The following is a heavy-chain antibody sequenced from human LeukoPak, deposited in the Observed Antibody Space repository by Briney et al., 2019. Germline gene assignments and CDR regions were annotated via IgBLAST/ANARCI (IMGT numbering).Heavy chain of an antibody. CDR3: ARDVSSGRSDFDY. Sequence: GASVKVSCKASGYTFTGYYMHWVRQAPGQGLEWMGWINPNSGGTNYAQKLQGRVTMTRDTSISTAYMELSRLRSDDTAVYYCARDVSSGRSDFDYWGQGTLATVSS. V-gene: IGHV1-2*02. CDR1: GYTFTGYY. D-gene: IGHD2-15*01. CDR2: INPNSGGT. J-gene: IGHJ4*02.